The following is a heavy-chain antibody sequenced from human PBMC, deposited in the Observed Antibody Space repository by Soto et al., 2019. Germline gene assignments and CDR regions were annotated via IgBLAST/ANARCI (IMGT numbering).Heavy chain of an antibody. CDR2: MNPNSGNT. V-gene: IGHV1-8*01. D-gene: IGHD6-19*01. Sequence: QVQLVQSGAEVKKPGASVKVSCKASGYTFTSYDINWVRQATGQGLEWMGWMNPNSGNTGYAQKFQCRVTMTRNTSISTAYMELSSLRSEDTAVYYCARAIRIAVAGHVGCGYWGQGTLVTVSS. CDR3: ARAIRIAVAGHVGCGY. CDR1: GYTFTSYD. J-gene: IGHJ4*02.